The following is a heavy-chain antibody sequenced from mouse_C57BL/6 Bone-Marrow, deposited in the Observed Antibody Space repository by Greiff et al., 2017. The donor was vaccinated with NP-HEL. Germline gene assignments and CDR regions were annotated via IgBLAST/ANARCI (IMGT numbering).Heavy chain of an antibody. CDR3: ARHENYGSSYVRPFAY. J-gene: IGHJ3*01. CDR1: GYTFTEYT. V-gene: IGHV1-62-2*01. D-gene: IGHD1-1*01. Sequence: VQLQQSGAELVKPGASVKLSCKASGYTFTEYTIHWVKQRSGQGLEWIGWFYPGSGSIKYNEKFKDKATLTADKYSSTVYMELSRLTSEDSAVYFCARHENYGSSYVRPFAYWGQGTLVTVSA. CDR2: FYPGSGSI.